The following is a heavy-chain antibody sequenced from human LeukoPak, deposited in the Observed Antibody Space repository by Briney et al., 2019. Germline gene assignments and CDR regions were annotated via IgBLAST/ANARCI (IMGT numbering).Heavy chain of an antibody. V-gene: IGHV3-30*02. CDR1: GFTFSSYG. CDR2: IRYDGSNK. CDR3: AKPRLLWFGEFDY. D-gene: IGHD3-10*01. J-gene: IGHJ4*02. Sequence: GGSLRLSCAASGFTFSSYGMHWVRQAPGKGLEWVAFIRYDGSNKYYADSVKGRFTISRDNSKNTLYLQMNSLRAEDTAVYYCAKPRLLWFGEFDYWGQGTLVTVSS.